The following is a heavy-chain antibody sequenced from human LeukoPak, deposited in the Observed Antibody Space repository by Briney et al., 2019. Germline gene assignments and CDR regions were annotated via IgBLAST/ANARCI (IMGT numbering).Heavy chain of an antibody. V-gene: IGHV3-53*01. CDR2: YSGGTT. CDR1: GFTASSSY. CDR3: AKWTRPPIWFGDHRDFQH. J-gene: IGHJ1*01. D-gene: IGHD3-10*01. Sequence: GGSLRLSCAASGFTASSSYMSWVRQAPGKGLEWVSVYSGGTTYYADSVKGRFTISRDNSKNTLYLQMNSLRAEDTAVYYCAKWTRPPIWFGDHRDFQHWGQGTLVTVSS.